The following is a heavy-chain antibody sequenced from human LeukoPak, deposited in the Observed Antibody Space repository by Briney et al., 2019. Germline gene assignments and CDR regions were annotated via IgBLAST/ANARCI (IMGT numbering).Heavy chain of an antibody. CDR3: ARDGRVGAPNDAFDI. V-gene: IGHV1-18*01. CDR2: ISAYNGNT. J-gene: IGHJ3*02. Sequence: ASVKVSCKASGYTFTSYGISWVRQAPGQGLEWMGWISAYNGNTSYAQKLQGRVTMTTDTSTSTAYMELRSLRSDDTAVYYCARDGRVGAPNDAFDIWGQGTMVTVSS. CDR1: GYTFTSYG. D-gene: IGHD2-15*01.